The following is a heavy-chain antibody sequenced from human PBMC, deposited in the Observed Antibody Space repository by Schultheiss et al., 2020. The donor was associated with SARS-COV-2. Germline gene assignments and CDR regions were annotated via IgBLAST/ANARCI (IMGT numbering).Heavy chain of an antibody. D-gene: IGHD2-21*02. CDR1: GFTFITYA. Sequence: GGSLRLSCAASGFTFITYAMHWVRQAPGKGLEWVAVISYDGSNKYYADSVKGRFTISRDNAKNSLYLQMNSLRAEDTAVYYCARDRGGDKFNNAFDIWGQGTMVTVSS. CDR3: ARDRGGDKFNNAFDI. V-gene: IGHV3-30*04. CDR2: ISYDGSNK. J-gene: IGHJ3*02.